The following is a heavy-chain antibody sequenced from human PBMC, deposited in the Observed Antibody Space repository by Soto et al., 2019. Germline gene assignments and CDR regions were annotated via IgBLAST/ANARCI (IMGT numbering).Heavy chain of an antibody. CDR1: GFTFSTYG. CDR2: ISYDGNNK. Sequence: QVQLVESGGGVVQPGRSLRLSCAASGFTFSTYGMHWVRQAPGKGLEWVAVISYDGNNKYYADSVKGRFTISRDNSKNTLYLQMSSLRAENTAVYYCAKIVYNWNDGFFDYWGQGTLVTVSS. V-gene: IGHV3-30*18. D-gene: IGHD1-1*01. J-gene: IGHJ4*02. CDR3: AKIVYNWNDGFFDY.